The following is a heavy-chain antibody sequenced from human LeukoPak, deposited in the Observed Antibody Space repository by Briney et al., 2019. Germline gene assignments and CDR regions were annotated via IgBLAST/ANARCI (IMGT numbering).Heavy chain of an antibody. CDR3: ARGIWTSHTVGYYYDN. Sequence: ASVKVSCKASGYTFINNAVNWVRQAPGQSLEWMGWINAGNGNTKYSQKFQDRVTITRDASASTAYMELSSLRSDDMAVYYCARGIWTSHTVGYYYDNWGQGTLVTVSS. CDR1: GYTFINNA. CDR2: INAGNGNT. D-gene: IGHD6-13*01. J-gene: IGHJ4*02. V-gene: IGHV1-3*01.